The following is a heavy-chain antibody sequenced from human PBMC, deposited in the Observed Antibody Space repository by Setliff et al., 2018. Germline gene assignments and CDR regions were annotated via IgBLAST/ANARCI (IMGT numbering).Heavy chain of an antibody. J-gene: IGHJ4*02. Sequence: SETLSLTCTVSGASVSTHYWSWVRQPPGKGLEWIGHTYYIGATKYNPSLKGRVTISVDTSKNQVSLRMDFVTAADTAVYYCAKGGGRYHSDSWGQGILVTVSS. CDR2: TYYIGAT. D-gene: IGHD1-1*01. CDR1: GASVSTHY. CDR3: AKGGGRYHSDS. V-gene: IGHV4-59*02.